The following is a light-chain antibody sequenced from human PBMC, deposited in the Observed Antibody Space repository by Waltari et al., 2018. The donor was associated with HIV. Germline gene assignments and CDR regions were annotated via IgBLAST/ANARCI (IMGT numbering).Light chain of an antibody. V-gene: IGLV2-23*02. CDR3: CSYAGSNTYL. Sequence: QSALTQPASVSVFPGQSITIYCHGSSRDVGSYNYVSCYQQHPGKALKLLIYYVSKRPSGVSNRFSGSKSGNTASLTISGLQAEDEADYYCCSYAGSNTYLFGTGTEVTVL. CDR2: YVS. CDR1: SRDVGSYNY. J-gene: IGLJ1*01.